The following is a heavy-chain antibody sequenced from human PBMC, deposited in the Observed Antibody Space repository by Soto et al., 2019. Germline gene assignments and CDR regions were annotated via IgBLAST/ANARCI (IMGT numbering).Heavy chain of an antibody. V-gene: IGHV2-5*02. D-gene: IGHD2-15*01. CDR1: GFSLSTSGVG. CDR3: AYRPSYCIYGNCYSGFDY. Sequence: QITLKESGPTLVKPTQTLTLTCTFSGFSLSTSGVGVGWIRQPPGKALEWLALIYWDDDKRYSPSLKSRLTIAKHTSKTPAVLTITKMDPVDTVTYYFAYRPSYCIYGNCYSGFDYCGQGTLVTVAS. CDR2: IYWDDDK. J-gene: IGHJ4*02.